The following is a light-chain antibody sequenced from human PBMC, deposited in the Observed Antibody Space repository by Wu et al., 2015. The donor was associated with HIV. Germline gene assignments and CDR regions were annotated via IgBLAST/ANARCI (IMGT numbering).Light chain of an antibody. CDR3: QQRQT. V-gene: IGKV1-NL1*01. J-gene: IGKJ1*01. CDR2: ATS. Sequence: DIQMTQSPSSLSASVGDRVTITCRASQGISNSLAWYQQKPEKAPKLLLYATSTLDSGVPSRFSVSGSGTDYTLTISSLQPEDFATYYCQQRQTFGQGTKVEIK. CDR1: QGISNS.